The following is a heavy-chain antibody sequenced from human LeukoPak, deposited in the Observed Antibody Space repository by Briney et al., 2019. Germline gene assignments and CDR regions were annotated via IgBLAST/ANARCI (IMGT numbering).Heavy chain of an antibody. CDR1: GFTYSTYS. CDR2: VSGTGSNT. D-gene: IGHD1-26*01. CDR3: AKDTLGGVSGTKYSDN. V-gene: IGHV3-23*01. Sequence: PGGSLRLSCAASGFTYSTYSMAWVRRAPGKGLEWVSTVSGTGSNTFYTDSVKGRFTISRDNSKNTLYLQMNGLRAEDTAVYYCAKDTLGGVSGTKYSDNWGQGTLVTVSS. J-gene: IGHJ4*02.